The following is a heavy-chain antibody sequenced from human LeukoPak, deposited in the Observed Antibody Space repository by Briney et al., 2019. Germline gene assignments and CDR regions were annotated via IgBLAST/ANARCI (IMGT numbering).Heavy chain of an antibody. Sequence: GGSLRLSCAASGFTFSSYAMHWVRQAPGKGLEYVSAISSNGGSTYYANSVKGRFTISRDNSKNTLYLQMGSLRAEDMAVYYCARAVSDYSSSWYVFGYWGQGTLVTLSS. CDR1: GFTFSSYA. J-gene: IGHJ4*02. CDR3: ARAVSDYSSSWYVFGY. CDR2: ISSNGGST. V-gene: IGHV3-64*01. D-gene: IGHD6-13*01.